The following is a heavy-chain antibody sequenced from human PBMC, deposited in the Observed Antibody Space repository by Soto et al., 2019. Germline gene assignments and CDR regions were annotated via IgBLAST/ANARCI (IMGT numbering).Heavy chain of an antibody. V-gene: IGHV3-23*01. Sequence: GGSLRLSCAASGFTFSISAMSWVRQAPGKGLEWVSTISGSGDSTDYADSVKGRFTISRDNSKNTLYLQMNSLRAEDTALYYCAKGGKTVSGALDIWGHGTMVTVSS. D-gene: IGHD3-16*01. J-gene: IGHJ3*02. CDR2: ISGSGDST. CDR3: AKGGKTVSGALDI. CDR1: GFTFSISA.